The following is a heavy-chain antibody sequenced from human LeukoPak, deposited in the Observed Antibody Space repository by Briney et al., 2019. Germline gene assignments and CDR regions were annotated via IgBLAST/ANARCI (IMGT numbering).Heavy chain of an antibody. V-gene: IGHV3-43*01. CDR1: GFTFDDYT. Sequence: GGSLRLSCAASGFTFDDYTMHWVRQAPGKGLEWVSLISGVGGDTYYADSVQGRFTISRDNSKNSLYLQMNSLRSEDTTLYYCAKANYHYNYMNVWGKGTTVTVSS. CDR2: ISGVGGDT. CDR3: AKANYHYNYMNV. J-gene: IGHJ6*03.